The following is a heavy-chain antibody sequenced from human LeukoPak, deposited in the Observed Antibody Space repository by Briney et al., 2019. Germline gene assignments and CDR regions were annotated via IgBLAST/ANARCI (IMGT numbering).Heavy chain of an antibody. D-gene: IGHD1-26*01. CDR1: GFTFSSYE. J-gene: IGHJ4*02. CDR3: ARARYSGSYYVEDVSLDY. Sequence: GGSLRLSCAASGFTFSSYEMNWVRQAPGKGLEWVSYISSSGSTIYYADSVKGRFTISRDNAKNSLYLQMNSLRAEDTAVYYCARARYSGSYYVEDVSLDYWGQGTLVTVSS. CDR2: ISSSGSTI. V-gene: IGHV3-48*03.